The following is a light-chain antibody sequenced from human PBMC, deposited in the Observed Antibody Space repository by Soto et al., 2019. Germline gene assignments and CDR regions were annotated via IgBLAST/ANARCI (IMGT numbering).Light chain of an antibody. Sequence: QSALTQPPSASGSPGQSVTISCTGTSSDVGGYKYVSWYQQHPGKAPKLMIYEVSKRRSGVPDRFSGSKSGNTASLTVSGLQAEDDADYYCSSYAGSNTVVFGGGTKLTVL. CDR2: EVS. CDR3: SSYAGSNTVV. V-gene: IGLV2-8*01. CDR1: SSDVGGYKY. J-gene: IGLJ2*01.